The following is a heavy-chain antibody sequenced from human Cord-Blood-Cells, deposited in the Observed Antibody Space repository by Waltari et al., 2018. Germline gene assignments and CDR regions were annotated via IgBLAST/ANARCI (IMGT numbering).Heavy chain of an antibody. J-gene: IGHJ4*02. D-gene: IGHD3-10*01. Sequence: EVQLVESGGGLVQPGGSLKLSCAASGFTFSGSAMHWVRQASGKGLEWVGRIRNKANHYATAYAASVKGRFTISRDDSKNTAYLQMNSLKTEDTAVYYCTSRYYYGSGSYKYYFDYWGQGTLVTVSS. V-gene: IGHV3-73*01. CDR2: IRNKANHYAT. CDR3: TSRYYYGSGSYKYYFDY. CDR1: GFTFSGSA.